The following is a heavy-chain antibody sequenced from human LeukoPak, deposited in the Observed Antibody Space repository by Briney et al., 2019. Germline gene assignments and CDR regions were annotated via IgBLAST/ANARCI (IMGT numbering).Heavy chain of an antibody. CDR2: ISGSGGST. V-gene: IGHV3-23*01. Sequence: GGSLRLSCAASGFTFSSYAMCWVRQAPGKGLEWVSAISGSGGSTYYADSVKGRFTISRDNSKNTLYLQMNSLRAEDTAVYYCAKPGTVRNYVVFRRWGYYGMDVWGQGTTVTVSS. CDR3: AKPGTVRNYVVFRRWGYYGMDV. D-gene: IGHD4-11*01. CDR1: GFTFSSYA. J-gene: IGHJ6*02.